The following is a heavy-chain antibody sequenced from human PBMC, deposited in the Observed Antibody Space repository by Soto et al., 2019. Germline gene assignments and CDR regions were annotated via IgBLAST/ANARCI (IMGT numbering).Heavy chain of an antibody. CDR2: ISGSGGST. V-gene: IGHV3-23*01. Sequence: GGSLRLSCAASGFTFSSYAMSWVRQAPGKGLEWVSAISGSGGSTYYTDSVKGRFTISRDNSMNTLYLQMNSLRAEDTAVYYCAKGMVRGVIIAYDAFEIWGQGTKANVSS. CDR3: AKGMVRGVIIAYDAFEI. CDR1: GFTFSSYA. J-gene: IGHJ3*02. D-gene: IGHD3-10*01.